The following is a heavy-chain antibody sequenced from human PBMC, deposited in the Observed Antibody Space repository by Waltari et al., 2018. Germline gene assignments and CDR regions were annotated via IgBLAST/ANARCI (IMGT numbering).Heavy chain of an antibody. J-gene: IGHJ3*01. Sequence: QAQLVESGGGVVQPGTSLRLSCAASGFSFRSYAMHWVRQAPGKGLEGVSVIWTDAIITCSAASVRGRFTISRDNARQTLYLQMNSLRGDDTASYFCARVTTPHYDSTGAQDALGVWGQGTRVTVS. CDR1: GFSFRSYA. CDR3: ARVTTPHYDSTGAQDALGV. V-gene: IGHV3-33*01. D-gene: IGHD2-8*02. CDR2: IWTDAIIT.